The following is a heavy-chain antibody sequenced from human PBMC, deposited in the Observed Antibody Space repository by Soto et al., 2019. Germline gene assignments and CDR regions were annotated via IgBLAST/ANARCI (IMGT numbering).Heavy chain of an antibody. Sequence: EVQLVESGGGLVQPGGSLKLSCAASGFTFSGSAMHWVRQASGKGLEWVGRIRSKANSYATAYAASVKGRFTISRDDSKNTLYLQMNSLRAEDTAVYYCAKDLLSEKGIARPCYFDYWGQGTLVTVSS. CDR3: AKDLLSEKGIARPCYFDY. V-gene: IGHV3-73*02. J-gene: IGHJ4*02. CDR2: IRSKANSYAT. D-gene: IGHD6-6*01. CDR1: GFTFSGSA.